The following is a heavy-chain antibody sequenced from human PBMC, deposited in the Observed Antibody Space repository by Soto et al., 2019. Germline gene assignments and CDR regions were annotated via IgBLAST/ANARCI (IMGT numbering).Heavy chain of an antibody. D-gene: IGHD3-3*01. Sequence: ASVKVSCKASGYTFTSYAMHWVRQAPGQRLEWMGWINAGNGNTKYSQKFQGRVTITWDTSASTAYMELSSLRSEDTAVYYCARGRGTIFGVVIMPFDYWGQGTLVTVSS. V-gene: IGHV1-3*01. CDR1: GYTFTSYA. CDR3: ARGRGTIFGVVIMPFDY. CDR2: INAGNGNT. J-gene: IGHJ4*02.